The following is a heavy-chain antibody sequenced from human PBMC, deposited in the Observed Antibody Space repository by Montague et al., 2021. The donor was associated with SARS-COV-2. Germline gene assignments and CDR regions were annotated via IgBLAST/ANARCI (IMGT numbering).Heavy chain of an antibody. J-gene: IGHJ4*02. Sequence: SETLSLTCADYGESFSSDDWSWIRQPPEKGLEWIGEINQSGRTNNNPSLKSRVIISVDTSKNQFSLKLSSVTAADTAVYYCARRGSSAWGVTVSAELDYWGQGILVIVSS. V-gene: IGHV4-34*01. CDR1: GESFSSDD. CDR3: ARRGSSAWGVTVSAELDY. D-gene: IGHD3-10*01. CDR2: INQSGRT.